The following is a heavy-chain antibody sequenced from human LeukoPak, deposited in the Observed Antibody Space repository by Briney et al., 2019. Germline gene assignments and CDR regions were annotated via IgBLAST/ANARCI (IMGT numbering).Heavy chain of an antibody. D-gene: IGHD3-22*01. Sequence: SETLSLTRTVSGGSISSYYWSWIRQPPGKGLEWIGYIYYSGSTNYNPSLKSRVTISVDTSKNQFSLKLSSVTAADTAVYYCARADSSGYYYDYYGMDVWGQGTTVTVSS. CDR2: IYYSGST. CDR3: ARADSSGYYYDYYGMDV. V-gene: IGHV4-59*08. CDR1: GGSISSYY. J-gene: IGHJ6*02.